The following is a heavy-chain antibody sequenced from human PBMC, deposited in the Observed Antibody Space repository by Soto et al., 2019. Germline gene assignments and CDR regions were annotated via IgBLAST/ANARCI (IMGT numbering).Heavy chain of an antibody. CDR2: IIPIFGTA. J-gene: IGHJ6*04. CDR3: AAAATKYYYYGMEV. Sequence: SVKVSCKASGGTFSSYAINWVRQAPGQGLEWMGGIIPIFGTANYAQKFQGRVTITADESTSTAYMELSSLRSEDTAVYYCAAAATKYYYYGMEVWGKGTTVTVSS. V-gene: IGHV1-69*13. CDR1: GGTFSSYA. D-gene: IGHD2-15*01.